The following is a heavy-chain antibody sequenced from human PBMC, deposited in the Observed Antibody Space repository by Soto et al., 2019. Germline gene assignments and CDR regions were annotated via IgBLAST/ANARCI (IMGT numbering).Heavy chain of an antibody. CDR2: VNPKRGGT. D-gene: IGHD3-9*01. J-gene: IGHJ2*01. Sequence: QVQLVQSGAEMKKPGASVKVSCTTYEYTFSDYFLHWVRQAPGQGPEWMGFVNPKRGGTEYAPKFQGRVTMTRDTSSSTVCMYLSGLTSDDTAIYYCARDSGIPGRYWNFGLWGRGTLVTVSS. V-gene: IGHV1-2*02. CDR3: ARDSGIPGRYWNFGL. CDR1: EYTFSDYF.